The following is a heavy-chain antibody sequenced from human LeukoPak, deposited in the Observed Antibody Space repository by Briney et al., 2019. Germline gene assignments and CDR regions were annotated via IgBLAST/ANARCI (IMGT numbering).Heavy chain of an antibody. Sequence: SETLSLTCTVSGGSINSHYWSWIRQSPGKGLEWIGDIYYSGSTKYNPSLKSRVTISVDTPKNDLSLRLTSVLAADTAIYYCVRRDNTGWNYFDCWGQGILVTVSS. V-gene: IGHV4-59*08. CDR3: VRRDNTGWNYFDC. J-gene: IGHJ4*02. D-gene: IGHD6-19*01. CDR1: GGSINSHY. CDR2: IYYSGST.